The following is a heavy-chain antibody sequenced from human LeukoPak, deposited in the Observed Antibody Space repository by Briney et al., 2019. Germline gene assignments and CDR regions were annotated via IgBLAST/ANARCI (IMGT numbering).Heavy chain of an antibody. CDR1: GDSMSSYY. CDR2: IYYSGGT. J-gene: IGHJ3*02. V-gene: IGHV4-59*01. CDR3: ARGGPNSSGFSGDGFDI. D-gene: IGHD3-22*01. Sequence: SETLSLTCTASGDSMSSYYWSWIRHPPGKGLEWIGYIYYSGGTNYNPSLKTRVTIEIDTSSDQFSLRLTSVTAADTAVYYCARGGPNSSGFSGDGFDIWGQGTMVTVSS.